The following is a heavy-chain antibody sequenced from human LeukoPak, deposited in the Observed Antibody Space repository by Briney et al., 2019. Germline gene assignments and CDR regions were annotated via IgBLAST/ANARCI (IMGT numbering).Heavy chain of an antibody. D-gene: IGHD2-2*01. Sequence: PGRSLRLSCAAPGFTFSSYAMHWVRQAPGKGLEWVAVISYDGSNKYYADSVKGRFTISRDNSKNTLYLQMNSLRAEDTAVYYCAREYCSSTSCHYYFDYWGQGTLVTVSS. J-gene: IGHJ4*02. CDR2: ISYDGSNK. CDR1: GFTFSSYA. CDR3: AREYCSSTSCHYYFDY. V-gene: IGHV3-30*04.